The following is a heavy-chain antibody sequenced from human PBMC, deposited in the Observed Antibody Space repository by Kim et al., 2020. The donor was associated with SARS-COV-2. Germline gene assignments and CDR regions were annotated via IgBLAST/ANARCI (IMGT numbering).Heavy chain of an antibody. CDR2: IYYSGST. CDR3: ASGVLGATNPPFDY. D-gene: IGHD1-26*01. J-gene: IGHJ4*02. V-gene: IGHV4-59*08. CDR1: GGSISSYY. Sequence: SETLSLTCTVSGGSISSYYWSWIRQPPGKGLEWIGYIYYSGSTNYNPSLKSRVTISVDTSKNQFSLKLSSVTTADTAVYYCASGVLGATNPPFDYWGQGTLVTVSS.